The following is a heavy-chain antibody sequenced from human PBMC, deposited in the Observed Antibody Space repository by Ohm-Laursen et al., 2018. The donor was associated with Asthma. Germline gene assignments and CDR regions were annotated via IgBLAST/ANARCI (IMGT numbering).Heavy chain of an antibody. Sequence: SLRLSCAASGFTFSSYGMHWVRQAPGKGLEWVAVVSYDGSNKYYADSVKGRFTISRDNSKNTLYLQMNSLRAEDTAVYYCATLTTVTTFYWGQGTLVTVSS. J-gene: IGHJ4*02. CDR1: GFTFSSYG. V-gene: IGHV3-30*03. CDR2: VSYDGSNK. D-gene: IGHD4-17*01. CDR3: ATLTTVTTFY.